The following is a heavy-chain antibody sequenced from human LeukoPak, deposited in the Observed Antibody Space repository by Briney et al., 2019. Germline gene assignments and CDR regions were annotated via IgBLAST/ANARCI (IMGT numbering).Heavy chain of an antibody. CDR2: INPNSGGT. D-gene: IGHD1-26*01. CDR3: AREPFIVGATKEAFDI. V-gene: IGHV1-2*06. J-gene: IGHJ3*02. CDR1: GYTFTGYY. Sequence: ASVKVSCKASGYTFTGYYMHWVRQAPGQGLEWMGRINPNSGGTNYAQKFQGRVTMTRGTPISTAYMELSRLRSDDTAVYYCAREPFIVGATKEAFDIWGQGTMVTVSS.